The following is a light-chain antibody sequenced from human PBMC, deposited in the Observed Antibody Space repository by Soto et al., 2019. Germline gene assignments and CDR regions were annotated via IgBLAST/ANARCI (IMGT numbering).Light chain of an antibody. CDR2: AAS. Sequence: DIQMTQSPSSLSASVGDRVTITCRASQSIGSFLHWSQQKPGKAPKLLIYAASSLQSGVPSRFSGSGSGTDFTLTISSLQPEDFATYYCQQSYSTRYTFGQGTKLEIK. CDR1: QSIGSF. CDR3: QQSYSTRYT. J-gene: IGKJ2*01. V-gene: IGKV1-39*01.